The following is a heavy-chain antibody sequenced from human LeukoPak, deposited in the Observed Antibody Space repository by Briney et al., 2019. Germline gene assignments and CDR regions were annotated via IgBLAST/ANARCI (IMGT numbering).Heavy chain of an antibody. CDR3: ARDRRYDILTGYPLYYYYGMDV. CDR2: IYYSGST. Sequence: PSETLSLTCTVSGGSISSYYWSWIRQPPGKGLEWIGYIYYSGSTNYNPSLKSRVTISVDTSKNQFSLKLSSVTAADTAMYYCARDRRYDILTGYPLYYYYGMDVWGQGTTVTVSS. J-gene: IGHJ6*02. D-gene: IGHD3-9*01. V-gene: IGHV4-59*01. CDR1: GGSISSYY.